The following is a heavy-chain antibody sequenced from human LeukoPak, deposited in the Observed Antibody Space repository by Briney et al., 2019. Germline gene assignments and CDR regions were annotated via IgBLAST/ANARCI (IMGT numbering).Heavy chain of an antibody. CDR2: INWNGGST. CDR1: GFTFDDYG. J-gene: IGHJ3*02. V-gene: IGHV3-20*04. Sequence: GGSLRLSCAASGFTFDDYGMSWVRQAPGKGLEWVSGINWNGGSTGYADSVKGRFTISRDNAKNSLYLQMNSLRAEDTAVYYCAKDVLITMIVPYAFDIWGQGTMVTVSS. CDR3: AKDVLITMIVPYAFDI. D-gene: IGHD3-22*01.